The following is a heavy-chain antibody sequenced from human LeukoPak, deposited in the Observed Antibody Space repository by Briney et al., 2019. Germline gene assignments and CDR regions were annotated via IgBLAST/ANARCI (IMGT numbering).Heavy chain of an antibody. J-gene: IGHJ4*02. V-gene: IGHV4-59*08. Sequence: PSETLSLTCTVSGASVSSDYWSWIRQPPGKGLEWIAYIYYSGSTNYNPSLQGRVTISKDTSKNQFSLKLSSVTAADTAVYYCARSGWNEYFDYWGQGTLVTVSS. D-gene: IGHD1-1*01. CDR3: ARSGWNEYFDY. CDR2: IYYSGST. CDR1: GASVSSDY.